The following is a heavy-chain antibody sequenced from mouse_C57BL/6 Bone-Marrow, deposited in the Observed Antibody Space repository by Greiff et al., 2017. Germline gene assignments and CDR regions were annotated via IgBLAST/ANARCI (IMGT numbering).Heavy chain of an antibody. Sequence: EVMLVESGGGLVKPGGSLKLSCAASGFTFSDYGMHWVRQAPEKGLEWVAYISSGSSTIYYADTVKGRFTISRDNAKNTLFLQLTSLRSEDTAMYYCARGYDGYLDYWGQGTTLTVSS. V-gene: IGHV5-17*01. D-gene: IGHD2-3*01. J-gene: IGHJ2*01. CDR2: ISSGSSTI. CDR3: ARGYDGYLDY. CDR1: GFTFSDYG.